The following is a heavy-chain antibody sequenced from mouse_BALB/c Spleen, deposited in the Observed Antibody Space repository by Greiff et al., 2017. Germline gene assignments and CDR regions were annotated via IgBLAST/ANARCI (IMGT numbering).Heavy chain of an antibody. CDR2: ISSGSSTI. CDR1: GFTFSSFG. Sequence: EVQGVESGGGLVQPGGSRKLSCAASGFTFSSFGMHWVRQAPEKGLEWVAYISSGSSTIYYADTVKGRFTISRDNPKNTLFLQMTSLRSEDTAMYYCARNYGYAYYAMDYWGQGTSVTVSS. D-gene: IGHD1-2*01. J-gene: IGHJ4*01. V-gene: IGHV5-17*02. CDR3: ARNYGYAYYAMDY.